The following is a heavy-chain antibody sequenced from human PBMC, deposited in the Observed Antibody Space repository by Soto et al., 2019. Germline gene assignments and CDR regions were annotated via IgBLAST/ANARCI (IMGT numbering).Heavy chain of an antibody. CDR3: ARDPGRPGRYWYFDL. CDR1: GYKFTDYY. V-gene: IGHV1-2*02. CDR2: VNPKRGDA. Sequence: QVVLVQSGAEVKKPGDSVKVSCKSSGYKFTDYYIHWVRQAPGQGPEWMGWVNPKRGDAVYAQKFQGGVTMTRDTATTTAYLEVNRLKPDDTAVYFCARDPGRPGRYWYFDLWGRGTLVTVSS. J-gene: IGHJ2*01. D-gene: IGHD3-9*01.